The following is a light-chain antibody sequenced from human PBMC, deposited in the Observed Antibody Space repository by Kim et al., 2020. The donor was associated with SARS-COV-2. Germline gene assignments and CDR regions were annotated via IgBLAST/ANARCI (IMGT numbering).Light chain of an antibody. CDR2: RNN. V-gene: IGLV10-54*01. CDR1: SNNVGNQG. J-gene: IGLJ3*02. Sequence: QAGLTQPPSVSKGLRQTATLTCTGNSNNVGNQGAVWRQQHQGHPPKLLSYRNNDRPSGISERFSASRSGNTASLTITGLQPEDDADYYCSAWDNNLSAWVFGGGTQLTVL. CDR3: SAWDNNLSAWV.